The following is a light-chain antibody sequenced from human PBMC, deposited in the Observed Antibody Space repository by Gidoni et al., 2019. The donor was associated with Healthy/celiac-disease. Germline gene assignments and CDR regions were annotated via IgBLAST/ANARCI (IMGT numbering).Light chain of an antibody. Sequence: SYELTQPPSVSVSPGQTASITCSGDKLGDKYACWYQQKPGQSPVLVIYQDSKRPSGIPERFSGSTSGNTATLTISGTQAMDEADYYCQAWDSFTTVVFGGGTKLTVL. J-gene: IGLJ2*01. CDR2: QDS. V-gene: IGLV3-1*01. CDR3: QAWDSFTTVV. CDR1: KLGDKY.